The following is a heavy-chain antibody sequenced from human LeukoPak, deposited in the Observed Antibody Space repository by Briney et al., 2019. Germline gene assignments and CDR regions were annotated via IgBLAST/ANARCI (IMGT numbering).Heavy chain of an antibody. Sequence: GGSLRLSCAASGFTFSSYAMSWVRQAPGKGLEWVSALSGSGDDTYYADSVKGRFTISRDNSKNTLYLQMNSLRAEDTAVYYCAVQRGGDDYNTFDYWGQGTLVTVSS. CDR3: AVQRGGDDYNTFDY. D-gene: IGHD5-24*01. V-gene: IGHV3-23*01. CDR1: GFTFSSYA. CDR2: LSGSGDDT. J-gene: IGHJ4*02.